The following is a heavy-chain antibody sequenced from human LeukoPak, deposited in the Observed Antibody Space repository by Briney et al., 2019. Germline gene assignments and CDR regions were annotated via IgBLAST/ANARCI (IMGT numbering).Heavy chain of an antibody. CDR1: GYTFTSYY. V-gene: IGHV1-46*01. D-gene: IGHD6-19*01. CDR3: ARDLMESSGWYSGFVY. Sequence: GASVKVSCKASGYTFTSYYMHWVRQAPGQGLEWMGIINPSGGSTSYAQKFQGRVTMTRDTSTSTVYMELSSLRSEDTAVYYCARDLMESSGWYSGFVYWGQGTLVTVSS. J-gene: IGHJ4*02. CDR2: INPSGGST.